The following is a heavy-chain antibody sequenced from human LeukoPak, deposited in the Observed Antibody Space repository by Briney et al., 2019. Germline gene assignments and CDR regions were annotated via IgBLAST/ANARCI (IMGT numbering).Heavy chain of an antibody. CDR1: GGSVSSYY. V-gene: IGHV4-59*02. J-gene: IGHJ5*02. D-gene: IGHD2-15*01. Sequence: SETLSLTCTASGGSVSSYYWSWIRQPPGKGLEWIGYIYYSGSTNYNPSLKSRVTISVDTSKNQFSLKLSSVTAADTAVYYCARGLGDCSGGSCYFYWFDPWGQGTLVTVSS. CDR3: ARGLGDCSGGSCYFYWFDP. CDR2: IYYSGST.